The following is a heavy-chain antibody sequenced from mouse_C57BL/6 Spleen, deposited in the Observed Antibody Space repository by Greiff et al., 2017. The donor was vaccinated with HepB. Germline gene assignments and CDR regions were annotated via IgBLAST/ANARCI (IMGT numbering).Heavy chain of an antibody. CDR3: ARALRSLYDGYSDY. CDR2: INPNNGGT. D-gene: IGHD2-3*01. J-gene: IGHJ2*01. CDR1: GYTFTDYY. Sequence: VQLQQSGPELVKPGASVKISCKASGYTFTDYYMNWVKQSHGKSLEWIGDINPNNGGTSYNQKFKGKATLTVDKSSSTAYMELRSLTSEDSAVYYCARALRSLYDGYSDYWGQGTTLTVSS. V-gene: IGHV1-26*01.